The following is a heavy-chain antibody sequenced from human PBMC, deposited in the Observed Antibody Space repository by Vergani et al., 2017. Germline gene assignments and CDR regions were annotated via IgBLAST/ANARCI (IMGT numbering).Heavy chain of an antibody. CDR1: GFRFSNYW. J-gene: IGHJ3*02. CDR3: AKVGRSEVAGTFGAFDI. CDR2: LSASDRRT. Sequence: EVEVVESGGGLVQPGGSLRLSCAASGFRFSNYWMHWLRQAPGKGLEWVSTLSASDRRTHYADSVKGRFTISRDNSKNTLFLHMNSLRPEDTAVYYCAKVGRSEVAGTFGAFDIWGQGTMVTVSS. D-gene: IGHD6-19*01. V-gene: IGHV3-23*04.